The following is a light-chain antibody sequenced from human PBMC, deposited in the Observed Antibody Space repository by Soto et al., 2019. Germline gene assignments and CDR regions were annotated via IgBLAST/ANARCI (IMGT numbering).Light chain of an antibody. V-gene: IGKV1-5*01. CDR1: QNINNW. Sequence: DIQMTQSPSTLSASVGDRVTITCRATQNINNWLAWYHQKPGEAPKLLIYDAFSLQTGVPFTFSGSGSGTDFTLTISSLQPDDFATYYCQQYHIFPLTFGGGTKVEIK. CDR2: DAF. J-gene: IGKJ4*01. CDR3: QQYHIFPLT.